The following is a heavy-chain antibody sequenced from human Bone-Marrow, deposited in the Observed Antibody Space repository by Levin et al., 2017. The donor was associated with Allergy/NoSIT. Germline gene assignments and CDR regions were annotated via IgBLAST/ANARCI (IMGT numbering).Heavy chain of an antibody. CDR3: ARSATGGWYGLNWFDP. Sequence: ASVKVSCKASGYTFTSYDINWVRQAAGQGLEWMGWMNPNSGNTNYAQKFLGRVTLTSNTSIGTAYMDLSSLRSDDTAVYYCARSATGGWYGLNWFDPWGQGTLVTVSS. D-gene: IGHD6-19*01. CDR2: MNPNSGNT. CDR1: GYTFTSYD. J-gene: IGHJ5*02. V-gene: IGHV1-8*01.